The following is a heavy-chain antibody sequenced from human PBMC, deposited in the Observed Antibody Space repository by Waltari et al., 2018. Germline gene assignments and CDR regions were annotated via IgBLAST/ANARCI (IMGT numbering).Heavy chain of an antibody. V-gene: IGHV1-3*04. D-gene: IGHD4-17*01. CDR2: INTDNGNT. CDR3: ARISEVTTSGDYYGLDV. Sequence: QVQLVQSGAEVKSPGASVRVSCKASGYTFTTYAIHWLRQAPGHRLEWMGCINTDNGNTKYSQKFQGRVTITRDTSASTASLELSSLRSEDTAVYYCARISEVTTSGDYYGLDVWGQGTTVTVSS. J-gene: IGHJ6*02. CDR1: GYTFTTYA.